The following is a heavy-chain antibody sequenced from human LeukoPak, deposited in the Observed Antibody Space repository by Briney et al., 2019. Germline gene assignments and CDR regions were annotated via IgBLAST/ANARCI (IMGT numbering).Heavy chain of an antibody. Sequence: ASVKVSCKAAGYTFTSYYMHWVRQAPGQGLEWMGIINPSGGSTSYAQKFQGRVTMTRDTSTSTAYMELSSLRSEDTAVDYCARDGVGATSYWGQGTLVTVSS. CDR3: ARDGVGATSY. D-gene: IGHD1-26*01. V-gene: IGHV1-46*03. CDR2: INPSGGST. J-gene: IGHJ4*02. CDR1: GYTFTSYY.